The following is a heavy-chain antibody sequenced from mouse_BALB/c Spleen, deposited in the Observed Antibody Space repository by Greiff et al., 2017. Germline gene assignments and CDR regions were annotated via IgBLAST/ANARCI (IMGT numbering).Heavy chain of an antibody. CDR2: INSNGGST. J-gene: IGHJ1*01. CDR3: AREKRVGYFDV. V-gene: IGHV5-6-3*01. CDR1: GFTFSSYG. Sequence: EVKVVESGGGLVQPGGSLKLSCAASGFTFSSYGMSWVRQTPDKRLELVATINSNGGSTYYPDSVKGRFTISRDNAKNTLYLQMSSLKSEDTAMYYCAREKRVGYFDVWGAGTTVTVSS.